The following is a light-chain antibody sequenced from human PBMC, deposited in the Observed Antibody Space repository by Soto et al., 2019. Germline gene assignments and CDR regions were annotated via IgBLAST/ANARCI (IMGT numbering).Light chain of an antibody. J-gene: IGKJ4*01. CDR1: QSVSSSY. Sequence: EIVLTQSPGTLSLSPGERATISCRASQSVSSSYLAWYQQKPGQAPRVLFYGAFSRATGIPDRFSGSVSGTDFTLTIGRLEPEDFAVYYCHKYGSAPLTFGGGTKLEIK. CDR2: GAF. V-gene: IGKV3-20*01. CDR3: HKYGSAPLT.